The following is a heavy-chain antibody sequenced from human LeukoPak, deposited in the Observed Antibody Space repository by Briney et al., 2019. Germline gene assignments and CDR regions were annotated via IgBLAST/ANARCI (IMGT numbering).Heavy chain of an antibody. D-gene: IGHD3-9*01. J-gene: IGHJ4*02. CDR2: IWYDGNNK. Sequence: TGGSLRLSCAASGFTFSSYGMHWVRQAPAKGLEWVAVIWYDGNNKYYADSVKGRFTISRDNSKNTLYLQMNSLRAEDTAVYYCARSTSSEYDIYHFDYWGQGTLVTVSS. CDR3: ARSTSSEYDIYHFDY. V-gene: IGHV3-33*01. CDR1: GFTFSSYG.